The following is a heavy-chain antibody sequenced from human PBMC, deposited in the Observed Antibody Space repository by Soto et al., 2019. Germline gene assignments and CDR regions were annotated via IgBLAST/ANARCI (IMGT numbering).Heavy chain of an antibody. CDR1: GVPISSYY. CDR3: ARHRDDYSSSYNWFDP. CDR2: IHAGGDV. D-gene: IGHD3-22*01. Sequence: SETLSLTCTVSGVPISSYYWSWMRQPAGKGLEFIGRIHAGGDVVYNPSLKSRVIMSTDTSKNQFSLWLRSVSAADTAIYYCARHRDDYSSSYNWFDPWGQGTSVTVSS. V-gene: IGHV4-4*07. J-gene: IGHJ5*02.